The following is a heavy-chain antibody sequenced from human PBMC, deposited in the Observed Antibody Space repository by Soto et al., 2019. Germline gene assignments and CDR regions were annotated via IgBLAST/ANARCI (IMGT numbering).Heavy chain of an antibody. Sequence: ASVKLSCKVSGYTLTDISMHWVRQAPGKGLEWMGGFDPEDGETIYAQKFQGRVTMTEDTSTDTAYMELSSLRSEDTAVYYCATDGIAAAGTLLDYWGQGTLVTVSS. V-gene: IGHV1-24*01. D-gene: IGHD6-13*01. CDR3: ATDGIAAAGTLLDY. CDR2: FDPEDGET. CDR1: GYTLTDIS. J-gene: IGHJ4*02.